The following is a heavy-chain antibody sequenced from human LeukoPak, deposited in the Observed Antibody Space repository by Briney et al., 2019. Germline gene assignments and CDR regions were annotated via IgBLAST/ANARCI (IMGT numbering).Heavy chain of an antibody. CDR2: IYPGDSVT. V-gene: IGHV5-51*01. D-gene: IGHD3-10*01. CDR1: GYSFNYYW. Sequence: ESLKISCKGSGYSFNYYWIAWVRQMPGKGPEWMGIIYPGDSVTRYSPSFQGQVTISADKSITTAYLQWSSLKASDTAIYYCARQDGDGLYYFDYWGQGTLVTVSS. J-gene: IGHJ4*02. CDR3: ARQDGDGLYYFDY.